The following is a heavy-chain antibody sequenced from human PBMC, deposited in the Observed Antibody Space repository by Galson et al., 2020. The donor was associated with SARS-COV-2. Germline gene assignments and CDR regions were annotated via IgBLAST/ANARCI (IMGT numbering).Heavy chain of an antibody. J-gene: IGHJ2*01. CDR2: IYTSGST. V-gene: IGHV4-61*02. Sequence: SETLSLTCTVSGGSISSGSYYWSWIRQPAGKGLEWIGRIYTSGSTNYNPSLKSRVTISVDTSKNQFSLKLSSVTAADTAVYYCARELVGGDYFYWYFDLWGRGTLVTVSS. D-gene: IGHD4-17*01. CDR1: GGSISSGSYY. CDR3: ARELVGGDYFYWYFDL.